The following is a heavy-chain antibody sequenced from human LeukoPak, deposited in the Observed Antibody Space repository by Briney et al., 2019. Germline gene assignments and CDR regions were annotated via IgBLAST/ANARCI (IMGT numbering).Heavy chain of an antibody. CDR2: IYHSGST. D-gene: IGHD5-18*01. V-gene: IGHV4-30-2*01. CDR1: GGSISSGGYS. Sequence: KPSQTLSLTCGVSGGSISSGGYSWSWIRQPPGKGLEWIGYIYHSGSTYYNPSLKSRVTISVDRSKNQFSLKLSSVTAADTAVYYCARGSGTAMAPPDGLDAFDIWGQGTMVTVSS. J-gene: IGHJ3*02. CDR3: ARGSGTAMAPPDGLDAFDI.